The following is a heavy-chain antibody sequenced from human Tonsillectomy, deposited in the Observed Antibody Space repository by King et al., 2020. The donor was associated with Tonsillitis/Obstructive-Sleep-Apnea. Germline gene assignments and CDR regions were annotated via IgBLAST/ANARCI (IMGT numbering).Heavy chain of an antibody. CDR3: ARIRSQYYGSGSYSFDY. Sequence: TLKESGPVLVKPTETLTLTCTVSGFSLSNARMGVSWIRQPPGKALEWLAHIFSNDEKSYSTSLKSRPTISKDTSKSQVVLTMTNMDPVDTATYYCARIRSQYYGSGSYSFDYWGQGTLVTVSS. CDR2: IFSNDEK. J-gene: IGHJ4*02. V-gene: IGHV2-26*01. CDR1: GFSLSNARMG. D-gene: IGHD3-10*01.